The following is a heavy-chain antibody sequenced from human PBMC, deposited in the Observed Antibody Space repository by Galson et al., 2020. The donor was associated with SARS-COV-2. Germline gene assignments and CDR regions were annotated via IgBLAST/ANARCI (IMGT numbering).Heavy chain of an antibody. V-gene: IGHV3-30*18. CDR3: AKDLTGPFDH. D-gene: IGHD2-8*02. CDR2: ISSEATHK. Sequence: GESLKISCAASGFIFRSFAFHWVRPAPGKGLEWVAVISSEATHKSSPDSVRGRFTISRDDSKNTVFLQMDSLTTDDTAVYYCAKDLTGPFDHWGQGTLVTVSS. J-gene: IGHJ4*02. CDR1: GFIFRSFA.